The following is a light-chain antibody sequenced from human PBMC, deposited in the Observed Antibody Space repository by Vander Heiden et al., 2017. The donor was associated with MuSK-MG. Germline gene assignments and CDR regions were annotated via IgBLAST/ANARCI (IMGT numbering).Light chain of an antibody. CDR2: EVS. CDR1: SSDVGGYDY. V-gene: IGLV2-14*01. J-gene: IGLJ1*01. Sequence: QSALTQPASVSGSPGQSLTISCTGTSSDVGGYDYVPWYQHHPGKAPNLMIYEVSNRPSGVSNRFSGSKTGNTASLTISGLQNEDEADYYGSAYTSSDTHVFGTGTKVTDL. CDR3: SAYTSSDTHV.